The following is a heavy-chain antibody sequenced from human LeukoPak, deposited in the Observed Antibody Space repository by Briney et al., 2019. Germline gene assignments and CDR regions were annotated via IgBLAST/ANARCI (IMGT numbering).Heavy chain of an antibody. Sequence: GGSLRLSCTASGFTFGDYAMSWVRQAPGKGLEWVSSISSSSSYIYYADSVKGRFTISRDNAKNSLYLQMNSLRAEDTAVYYCARGDCSSTSCYYYWGQGTLVTVSS. CDR3: ARGDCSSTSCYYY. CDR2: ISSSSSYI. D-gene: IGHD2-2*01. J-gene: IGHJ4*02. CDR1: GFTFGDYA. V-gene: IGHV3-21*01.